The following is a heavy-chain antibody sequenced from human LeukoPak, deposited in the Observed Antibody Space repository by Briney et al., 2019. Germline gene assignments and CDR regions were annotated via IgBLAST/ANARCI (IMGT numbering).Heavy chain of an antibody. CDR1: GGPFSGYY. D-gene: IGHD4-11*01. CDR2: INHSGST. V-gene: IGHV4-34*01. Sequence: SETLSLTCAVYGGPFSGYYWSWIRQPPGKGLEWIGEINHSGSTNYNPSLKSRVTISVDTSKNQFSLKLSSVTAADTAVYYCARAMTTEDYWGQGTLVTVSS. CDR3: ARAMTTEDY. J-gene: IGHJ4*02.